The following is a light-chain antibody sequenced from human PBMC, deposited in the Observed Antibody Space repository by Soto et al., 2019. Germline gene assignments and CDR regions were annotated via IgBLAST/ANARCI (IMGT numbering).Light chain of an antibody. CDR2: LGS. V-gene: IGKV2-28*01. CDR1: QSLLHRDGYNS. CDR3: MQSLLFPLT. J-gene: IGKJ4*01. Sequence: DIVVTQSPLSLSVTPGEPASISCRSSQSLLHRDGYNSLDWYLQRPGQSPQVLIYLGSHRASGVPDRFSGSASGTDFTLTISRVEAEDVGFYYCMQSLLFPLTFGGGTKV.